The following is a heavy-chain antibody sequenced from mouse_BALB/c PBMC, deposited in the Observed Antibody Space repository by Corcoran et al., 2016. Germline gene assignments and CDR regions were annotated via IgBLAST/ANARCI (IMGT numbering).Heavy chain of an antibody. V-gene: IGHV9-3-1*01. J-gene: IGHJ2*01. CDR3: ARGYGFLFDY. CDR1: GYTFTNYG. Sequence: QIQLVQSGPELKKPGETVKIYCKASGYTFTNYGMNWVKQAPGKGLKWMGWINTYTGEPTYADDYKGRFAFSLETSASTAYLQINNLKNEDTATYFCARGYGFLFDYWDQGTTLAVSS. CDR2: INTYTGEP. D-gene: IGHD1-2*01.